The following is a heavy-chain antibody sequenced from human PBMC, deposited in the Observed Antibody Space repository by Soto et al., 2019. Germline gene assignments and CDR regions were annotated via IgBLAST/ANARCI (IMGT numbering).Heavy chain of an antibody. V-gene: IGHV3-64*01. CDR2: ISSNGGST. CDR1: GFTFSSYA. Sequence: GGSLRLSCAASGFTFSSYAMHWVRQAPGKGLEYFSAISSNGGSTYYANSVKGRFTISRDNSKNTLYLQMGSLRAEDMAVYYCARGTAAGLGYWFDPWGQGTLVTVSS. J-gene: IGHJ5*02. CDR3: ARGTAAGLGYWFDP. D-gene: IGHD6-13*01.